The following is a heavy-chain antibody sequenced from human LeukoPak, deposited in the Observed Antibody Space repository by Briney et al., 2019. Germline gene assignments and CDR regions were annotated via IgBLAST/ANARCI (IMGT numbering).Heavy chain of an antibody. CDR1: GFTFSDYY. CDR3: AKAQDYYGSGSPDY. V-gene: IGHV3-11*01. D-gene: IGHD3-10*01. Sequence: GGSLRLSCAASGFTFSDYYMGWIRQAPGKGLEWVSSISHRGDTLYYADTVKGRFTISRDNAKNSLYLQMNRLRVEDAAVYYCAKAQDYYGSGSPDYWGQGTLVTVSS. CDR2: ISHRGDTL. J-gene: IGHJ4*02.